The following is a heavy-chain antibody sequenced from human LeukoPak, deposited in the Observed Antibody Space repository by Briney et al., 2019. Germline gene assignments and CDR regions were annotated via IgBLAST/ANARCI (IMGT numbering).Heavy chain of an antibody. CDR1: GYTLTELP. V-gene: IGHV1-24*01. CDR2: FDPEDGET. D-gene: IGHD3-10*01. J-gene: IGHJ5*02. CDR3: AILSPNLRFGELGNWFDP. Sequence: ASVKVSCKVSGYTLTELPMHWVRRAPGKGLEWMGVFDPEDGETIYAQKFQGRVTMTEDTSTDTAYMELSSLRSEDTAVYYCAILSPNLRFGELGNWFDPWGQGTLVTVFS.